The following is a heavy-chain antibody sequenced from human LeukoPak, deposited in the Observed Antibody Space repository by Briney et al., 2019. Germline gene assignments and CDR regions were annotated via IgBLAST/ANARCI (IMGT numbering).Heavy chain of an antibody. D-gene: IGHD2-15*01. Sequence: GGSLRLSCAASGFTFSSYAISWVRQAPGKGLEWVSLISGDGGSTYYADSVKGRFTISRDDSKNSLYLQMNGLRTEDTALYYCAKELGYCSGGSCYEYGMDVWGQGTTVTVSS. V-gene: IGHV3-43*02. CDR2: ISGDGGST. CDR1: GFTFSSYA. J-gene: IGHJ6*02. CDR3: AKELGYCSGGSCYEYGMDV.